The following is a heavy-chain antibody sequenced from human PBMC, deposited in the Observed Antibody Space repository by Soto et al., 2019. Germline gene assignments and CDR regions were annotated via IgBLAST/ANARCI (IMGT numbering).Heavy chain of an antibody. CDR3: ARQVVDGTLAGAGSFDY. Sequence: SETLSLTCAVYGGSFSGYYWTWIRQPPGTGLEWIGEINHSGSTNYNPSLKSRVTISVDTSENQFSLKLSSVTAADTAVYYCARQVVDGTLAGAGSFDYWGQGTLVTVSS. CDR2: INHSGST. J-gene: IGHJ4*02. V-gene: IGHV4-34*01. D-gene: IGHD3-10*01. CDR1: GGSFSGYY.